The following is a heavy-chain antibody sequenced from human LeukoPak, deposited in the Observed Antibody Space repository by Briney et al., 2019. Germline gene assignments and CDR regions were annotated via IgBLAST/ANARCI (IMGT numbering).Heavy chain of an antibody. CDR1: RFTFSTYG. V-gene: IGHV3-30*18. CDR2: ISYDGSNN. D-gene: IGHD1-26*01. Sequence: GGSLRLSCAASRFTFSTYGMHWVRQAPGKGLEWVAVISYDGSNNYYADSVKGRFTISRDNSKNTLYLQMNSLRAEDTAVYYCAKDRCSGSYQDVLYGWGQRTMVSGSS. J-gene: IGHJ3*01. CDR3: AKDRCSGSYQDVLYG.